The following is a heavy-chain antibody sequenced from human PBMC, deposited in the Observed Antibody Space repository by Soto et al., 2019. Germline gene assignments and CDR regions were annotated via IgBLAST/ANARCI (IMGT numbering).Heavy chain of an antibody. CDR1: RFTFSNYW. D-gene: IGHD2-15*01. CDR3: AREPNSIDY. J-gene: IGHJ4*02. CDR2: IKQDGSEK. Sequence: EVQLVESRGGLVQPGGSLRLSCAASRFTFSNYWMSWVRQAPGKGLEWVANIKQDGSEKYYVDSVKGRFTISRDNAKNSLYLQMNSLRAEDTAVYYCAREPNSIDYWGQGTLVTVSS. V-gene: IGHV3-7*01.